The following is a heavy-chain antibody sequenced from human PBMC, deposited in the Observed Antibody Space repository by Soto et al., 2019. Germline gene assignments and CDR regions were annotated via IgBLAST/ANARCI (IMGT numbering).Heavy chain of an antibody. CDR3: ATGDCIGGSCYSLVYYDY. D-gene: IGHD2-15*01. V-gene: IGHV3-23*01. J-gene: IGHJ4*02. CDR2: ISNSGGST. CDR1: GFTFSNHA. Sequence: EVHLLESGGGLVQPGGSLRLSCGASGFTFSNHALAWVRQAPGKGLEWVSAISNSGGSTYYADSVKGRFTISRDNSKSTLYLQMNSLRAEDTAVYYCATGDCIGGSCYSLVYYDYWGQGTLVTVSS.